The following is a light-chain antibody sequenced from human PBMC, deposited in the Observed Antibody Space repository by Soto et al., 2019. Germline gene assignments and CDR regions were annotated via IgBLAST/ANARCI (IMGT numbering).Light chain of an antibody. J-gene: IGKJ1*01. CDR1: QSISSN. CDR2: GAF. V-gene: IGKV3-15*01. Sequence: ETVMTQSPATLSVSPGERATLSCRASQSISSNLAWYQQTPGQAPRLLLYGAFTRATGIPARFSGSGSGTEFTLTISSLQSEDFAVFYCQQYYNWPPWTFGQGTKVDIK. CDR3: QQYYNWPPWT.